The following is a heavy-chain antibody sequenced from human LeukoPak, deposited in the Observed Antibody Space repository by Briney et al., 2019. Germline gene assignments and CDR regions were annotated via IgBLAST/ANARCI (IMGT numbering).Heavy chain of an antibody. CDR1: GGSFSGYY. J-gene: IGHJ4*02. V-gene: IGHV4-4*07. Sequence: PSETLSLTCAVYGGSFSGYYWSWIRQPAGKGLEWIGRIHTSGSTDYNPSLESRVSMSVDTSKNHFSLKLRSVTAADTAVYYCAREGSMTARPFVSIDYWGQGTLVTVSS. CDR2: IHTSGST. D-gene: IGHD6-6*01. CDR3: AREGSMTARPFVSIDY.